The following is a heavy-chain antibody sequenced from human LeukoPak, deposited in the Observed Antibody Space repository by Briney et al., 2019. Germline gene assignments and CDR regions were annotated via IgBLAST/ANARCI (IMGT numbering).Heavy chain of an antibody. Sequence: GGSLRLSCAASGFDFSTYGMHWVRQAPGKGLEWVALISHDERNKYYADSVKGRFTISRDNAKNTLYLQMNSLRAEDTAVYYCASSPNWDDEGYFDYWGQGTLVTVSS. J-gene: IGHJ4*02. D-gene: IGHD1-20*01. CDR2: ISHDERNK. CDR1: GFDFSTYG. CDR3: ASSPNWDDEGYFDY. V-gene: IGHV3-30*03.